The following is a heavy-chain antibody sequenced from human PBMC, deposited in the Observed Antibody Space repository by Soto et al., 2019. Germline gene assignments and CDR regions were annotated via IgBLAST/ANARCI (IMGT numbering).Heavy chain of an antibody. Sequence: QVTLKESGPVLVKPTETLTLTCTVSGFSLTNARLGVTWIRQPPGKALEWLAHIFSNDEKSYSTSLKSRLTLTKYTTNSQVVITMTNMGPVDTATYYCARHGRGVGARPLDYWGQGTLVTVSS. CDR3: ARHGRGVGARPLDY. CDR2: IFSNDEK. V-gene: IGHV2-26*01. CDR1: GFSLTNARLG. J-gene: IGHJ4*02. D-gene: IGHD1-26*01.